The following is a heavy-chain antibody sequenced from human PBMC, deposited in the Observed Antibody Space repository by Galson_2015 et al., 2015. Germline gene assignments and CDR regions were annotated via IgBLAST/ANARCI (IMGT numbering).Heavy chain of an antibody. CDR3: ASDILTGYLFDY. CDR2: ISTSSSYI. CDR1: GFTFSGYT. Sequence: SLRLSCAASGFTFSGYTMNWVRQAPGKGLEWVSSISTSSSYIYYADPVKGRFTISRDNAKNSLYLQMNSLRVEDTAVYYCASDILTGYLFDYWGQGTLVTVSS. V-gene: IGHV3-21*01. J-gene: IGHJ4*02. D-gene: IGHD3-9*01.